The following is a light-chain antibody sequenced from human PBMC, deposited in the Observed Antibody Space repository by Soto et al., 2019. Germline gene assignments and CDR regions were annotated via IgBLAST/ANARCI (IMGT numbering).Light chain of an antibody. CDR2: GAS. CDR3: QQYGSSPRT. V-gene: IGKV3-20*01. J-gene: IGKJ1*01. Sequence: EFVVTQSPGTVSLSPGEGATLSCRASQSVSSSQLAWYQQKPGQAPRLLIYGASTRATGIPDRFSGSGSGKDFTLAISRLEPEDLAVYYCQQYGSSPRTVGQGTKVAIK. CDR1: QSVSSSQ.